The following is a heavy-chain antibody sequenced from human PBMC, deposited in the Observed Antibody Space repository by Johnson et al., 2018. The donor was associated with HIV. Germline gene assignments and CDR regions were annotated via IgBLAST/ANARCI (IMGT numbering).Heavy chain of an antibody. CDR2: ISYDGSNK. CDR3: ARVTNDAFDI. CDR1: GFTFSSYA. V-gene: IGHV3-30*14. Sequence: QVQLVESGGGVVQPGMSLRLSCAASGFTFSSYAMHWVRQAPGKGLEWVAVISYDGSNKYYADSVKGRFTVSRDNSKNKLSLQMNSLRDGDTAVYYCARVTNDAFDIWGQGTMVTVSS. J-gene: IGHJ3*02.